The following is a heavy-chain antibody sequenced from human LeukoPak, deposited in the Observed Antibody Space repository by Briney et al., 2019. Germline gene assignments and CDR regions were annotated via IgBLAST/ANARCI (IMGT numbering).Heavy chain of an antibody. J-gene: IGHJ4*02. CDR3: AREVWELLGGYYFDY. Sequence: SETLSLTCTVSGYSISSGYYWGWIRQPPGKGLEWIGSIYHSGSTYYNPSLKSRVTISVDTSKNQFSLKLSSVTAADTAVYYCAREVWELLGGYYFDYWGQGTLVTVSS. D-gene: IGHD1-26*01. CDR1: GYSISSGYY. CDR2: IYHSGST. V-gene: IGHV4-38-2*02.